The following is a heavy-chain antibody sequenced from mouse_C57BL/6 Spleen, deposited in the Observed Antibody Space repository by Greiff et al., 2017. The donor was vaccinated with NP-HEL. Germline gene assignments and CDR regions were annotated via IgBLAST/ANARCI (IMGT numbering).Heavy chain of an antibody. CDR1: GFTFSSYG. CDR3: ARHLNWPGYWYFDV. V-gene: IGHV5-6*01. CDR2: ISSGGSYT. J-gene: IGHJ1*03. D-gene: IGHD4-1*01. Sequence: EVHLVESGGDLVKPGGSLKLSCAASGFTFSSYGMSWVRQTPDKRLEWVATISSGGSYTYYPDGVKGRFTISRDNAKNTLYLQMSSLKSEDTAMYYCARHLNWPGYWYFDVWGTGTTVTVSS.